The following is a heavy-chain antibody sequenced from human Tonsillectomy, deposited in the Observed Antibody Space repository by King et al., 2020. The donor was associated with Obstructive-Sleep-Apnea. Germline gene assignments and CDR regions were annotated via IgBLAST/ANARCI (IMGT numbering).Heavy chain of an antibody. J-gene: IGHJ6*02. D-gene: IGHD3-9*01. Sequence: QLQESGPGLVKPSETLSLTCTVSGGSISSYSWAWIRQPAGEGLEWIGRMFTSGSTNCNPSLKSRVTMSVDTSKNQFSLRLRPVTAADTAVYYCARDVPYDWLVPYYYYGMDVWGQGTTVTVSS. V-gene: IGHV4-4*07. CDR3: ARDVPYDWLVPYYYYGMDV. CDR1: GGSISSYS. CDR2: MFTSGST.